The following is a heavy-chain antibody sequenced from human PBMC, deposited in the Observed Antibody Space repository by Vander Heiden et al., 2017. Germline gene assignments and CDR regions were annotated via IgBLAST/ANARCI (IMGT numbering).Heavy chain of an antibody. V-gene: IGHV3-33*01. CDR1: GFTVSNYG. J-gene: IGHJ5*02. D-gene: IGHD3-22*01. CDR3: ARFYDDSDQHMFPGFDP. Sequence: QVQLAESGGGVVQPGKSLRLSWPASGFTVSNYGMHWVRQAPGKGKEWVAFIWYDGSDKYYEDSVKGRFTVSRDNSRNTLNLQMNSLRDEDTAVYYCARFYDDSDQHMFPGFDPWGQGTLVTVSS. CDR2: IWYDGSDK.